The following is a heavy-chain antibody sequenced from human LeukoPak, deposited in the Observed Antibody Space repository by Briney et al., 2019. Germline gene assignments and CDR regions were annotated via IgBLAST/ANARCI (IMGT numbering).Heavy chain of an antibody. CDR1: GGSFSGYY. J-gene: IGHJ5*02. CDR2: INHSGST. V-gene: IGHV4-34*01. D-gene: IGHD3-22*01. Sequence: SETLSLTCAVYGGSFSGYYWSWIRQPPGKGLEWIGEINHSGSTNYNPSLKSRVTISVDTSKNQFSLKLTSVTAADTAVYYCARGRSSYYDSSGRRWFDPWGQGTLVTVSS. CDR3: ARGRSSYYDSSGRRWFDP.